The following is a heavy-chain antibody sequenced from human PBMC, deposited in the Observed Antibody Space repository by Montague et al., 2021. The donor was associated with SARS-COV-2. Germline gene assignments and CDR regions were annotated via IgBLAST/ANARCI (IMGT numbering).Heavy chain of an antibody. D-gene: IGHD2-2*01. CDR3: ARHLAISGPAAVSDY. Sequence: SETLSLTCSVSGGSISTGNYYWSWIRQPAGKGLEWVGTIHYSGITYYNPSLKSRVTISVDTSRNQFSLKLSSVTAADTAIYYCARHLAISGPAAVSDYWGQGTLVTVSS. J-gene: IGHJ4*02. CDR2: IHYSGIT. CDR1: GGSISTGNYY. V-gene: IGHV4-39*01.